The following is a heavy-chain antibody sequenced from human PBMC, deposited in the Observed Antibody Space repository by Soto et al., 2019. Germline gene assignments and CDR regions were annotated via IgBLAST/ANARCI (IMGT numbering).Heavy chain of an antibody. Sequence: QVQLVQSGAEVKKPGASVKVSCKASGYTFTSYGISWVRQAPGQGLEWMGWISAYNGNTNYAQKLQGRVTMTTDTSPRTAYMELRSLRSDDTAVYYCGGPLTHWSGNFPRDYYYGMDVWGQGTTVTVSS. CDR1: GYTFTSYG. J-gene: IGHJ6*02. CDR3: GGPLTHWSGNFPRDYYYGMDV. V-gene: IGHV1-18*04. CDR2: ISAYNGNT. D-gene: IGHD3-3*01.